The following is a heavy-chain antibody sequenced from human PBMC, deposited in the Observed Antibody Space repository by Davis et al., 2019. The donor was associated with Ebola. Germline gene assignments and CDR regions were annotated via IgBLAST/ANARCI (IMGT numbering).Heavy chain of an antibody. CDR3: ARDDLSGYDSSAY. D-gene: IGHD3-22*01. V-gene: IGHV3-48*02. J-gene: IGHJ4*02. CDR1: GFTFSSYS. CDR2: ISSRSSTI. Sequence: GESLKISCAASGFTFSSYSMNWVRQAPGKGLEWVSYISSRSSTIYYADSVKGRFTISRDNAKNSLYLQMNSLRDEDTAVYYCARDDLSGYDSSAYWGQGTLVTVSS.